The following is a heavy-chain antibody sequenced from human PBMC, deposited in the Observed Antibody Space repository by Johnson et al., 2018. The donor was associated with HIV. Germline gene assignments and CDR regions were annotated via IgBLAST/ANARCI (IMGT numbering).Heavy chain of an antibody. D-gene: IGHD6-13*01. J-gene: IGHJ3*02. Sequence: QVQLVESGGGVVQPGRSLRLSCAASGFTFSSYGMHWVRQAPGKGLEWVAVIWYDGTNRYYGDSVKGRFTISRDNAKNSLYLQMNSLRAEDTAVYYCARWGGSSWSDAFDIWGQGTMVTVSS. CDR1: GFTFSSYG. V-gene: IGHV3-33*03. CDR3: ARWGGSSWSDAFDI. CDR2: IWYDGTNR.